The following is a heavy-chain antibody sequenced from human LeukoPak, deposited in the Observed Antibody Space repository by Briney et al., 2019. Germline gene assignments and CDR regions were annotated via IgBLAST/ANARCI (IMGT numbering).Heavy chain of an antibody. Sequence: GGSLRLSCAASGFTFSSFWMHWVRQAPGKGLVWVSRINTDGSSTDYADSVKGRFTISRDNAKNTLYLQMNSLRAEDTAVYYCSLVVVPAAIDYWGQGTLVTVSS. CDR1: GFTFSSFW. J-gene: IGHJ4*02. V-gene: IGHV3-74*01. D-gene: IGHD2-2*02. CDR2: INTDGSST. CDR3: SLVVVPAAIDY.